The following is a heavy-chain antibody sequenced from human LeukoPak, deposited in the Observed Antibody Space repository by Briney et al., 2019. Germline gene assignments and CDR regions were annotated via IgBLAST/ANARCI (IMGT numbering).Heavy chain of an antibody. CDR1: GYTFTSYA. D-gene: IGHD3-10*01. Sequence: ASVKVSCKASGYTFTSYAMHWVRQAPGQRLEWMGWINAGNGNTKYSQKFQGRVTITRDTSASTAYMELSSLRSEDTAAYYCARPYGSGSFRGWFDPWGQGTLVTVSS. J-gene: IGHJ5*02. CDR2: INAGNGNT. CDR3: ARPYGSGSFRGWFDP. V-gene: IGHV1-3*01.